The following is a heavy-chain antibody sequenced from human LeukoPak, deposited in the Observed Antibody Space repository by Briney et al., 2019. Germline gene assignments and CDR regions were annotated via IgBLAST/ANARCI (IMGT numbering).Heavy chain of an antibody. V-gene: IGHV3-74*01. CDR3: AKSGYSGYSP. J-gene: IGHJ5*02. CDR2: IKSDGSST. D-gene: IGHD5-12*01. CDR1: GFTFSSYW. Sequence: GGSLRLSCVASGFTFSSYWMHWVRQAPGKGLMWVSRIKSDGSSTSYAGSVKGRFTISRDNARNTLYLQMNSLRAEDTAVYYCAKSGYSGYSPWGQGTLVTVSS.